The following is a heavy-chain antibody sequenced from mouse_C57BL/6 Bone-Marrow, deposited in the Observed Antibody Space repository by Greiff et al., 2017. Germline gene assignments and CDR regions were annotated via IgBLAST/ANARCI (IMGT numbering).Heavy chain of an antibody. Sequence: VQLVESGAELVKPGASVKLSCKASGYAFSSYWMNWVKQRPGQGLEWIGQIYPGYGDTNYNGKFKGKATLTADKSSSTAYMQLSSLTSEDSAVYFCAHHYYGIYWGQGTSVTVSS. D-gene: IGHD1-2*01. CDR3: AHHYYGIY. J-gene: IGHJ4*01. V-gene: IGHV1-80*01. CDR2: IYPGYGDT. CDR1: GYAFSSYW.